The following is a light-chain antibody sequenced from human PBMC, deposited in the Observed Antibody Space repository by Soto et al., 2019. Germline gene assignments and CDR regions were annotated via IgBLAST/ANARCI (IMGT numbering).Light chain of an antibody. V-gene: IGKV3-15*01. Sequence: EIVMTQSPATLSVSPGERATLYCKASQRISSNLAWYQQKPGQPPRLLIYGASTRATGIPARFSGSGSGTEFTLTISRLEPEDFAVYYCQQYGSSHTFGQGTKLEIK. CDR2: GAS. J-gene: IGKJ2*01. CDR1: QRISSN. CDR3: QQYGSSHT.